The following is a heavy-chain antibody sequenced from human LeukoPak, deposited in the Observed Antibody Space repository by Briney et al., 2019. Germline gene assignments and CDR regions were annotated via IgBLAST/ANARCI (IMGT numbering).Heavy chain of an antibody. CDR3: ARVRYYYGSGSYYNPLDL. CDR2: IYYSGST. J-gene: IGHJ2*01. V-gene: IGHV4-61*01. D-gene: IGHD3-10*01. CDR1: GGSVSSGSYY. Sequence: PSETLSLTCTVSGGSVSSGSYYWSWIRQPPGKGLEWIGYIYYSGSTNYNPSLKSRVTISVDTSKNQFSLKLSSVTAADTAVYYCARVRYYYGSGSYYNPLDLWGRGTLVTVSS.